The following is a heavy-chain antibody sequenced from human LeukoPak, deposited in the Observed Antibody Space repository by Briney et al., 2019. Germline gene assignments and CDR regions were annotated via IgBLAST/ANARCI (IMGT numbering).Heavy chain of an antibody. CDR1: GFTFSSYA. V-gene: IGHV3-23*01. Sequence: GGSLRLSCAASGFTFSSYAMSWVRQAPGKGLEWVSAISGSGGSTYYADSVKGRFTISRDNSKNTLYLQMNSLRAEDTAVYYCAKSLITMVRGVIIPQGAFDIWGQGTMVTVSS. J-gene: IGHJ3*02. CDR3: AKSLITMVRGVIIPQGAFDI. CDR2: ISGSGGST. D-gene: IGHD3-10*01.